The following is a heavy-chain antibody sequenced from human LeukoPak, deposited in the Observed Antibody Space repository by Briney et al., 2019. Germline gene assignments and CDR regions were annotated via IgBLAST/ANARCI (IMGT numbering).Heavy chain of an antibody. CDR3: AKPAAIGVGIDAFDI. D-gene: IGHD2-2*01. J-gene: IGHJ3*02. CDR2: IYYSGST. CDR1: GGSISSGDYY. V-gene: IGHV4-30-4*08. Sequence: SETLSLTCTVSGGSISSGDYYWSWIRQPPGKGLEWIGYIYYSGSTYYNPSLKSRVTISADTSKNQFSLKLSSVTAADTAVYYCAKPAAIGVGIDAFDIWGQGTMVTVSS.